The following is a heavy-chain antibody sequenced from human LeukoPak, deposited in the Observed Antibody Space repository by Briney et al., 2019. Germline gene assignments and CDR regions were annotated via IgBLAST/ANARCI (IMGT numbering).Heavy chain of an antibody. V-gene: IGHV3-64*02. Sequence: QPGGSLRLSCAASGFIFSNYAMYWVRQAPGKGLESVAAISTKGGSTSYADSVKGRMTISRDDSKNTLFLQMGSLTTDDMGLYFCARDRRGAFDYWGQGTLVTVSS. J-gene: IGHJ4*02. CDR3: ARDRRGAFDY. CDR1: GFIFSNYA. CDR2: ISTKGGST.